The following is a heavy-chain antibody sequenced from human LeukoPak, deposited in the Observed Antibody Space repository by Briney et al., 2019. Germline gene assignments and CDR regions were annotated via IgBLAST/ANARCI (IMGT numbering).Heavy chain of an antibody. J-gene: IGHJ4*02. CDR1: GYTLTELS. D-gene: IGHD6-13*01. CDR2: ISSSSSTI. CDR3: APSIAAAGYFDY. V-gene: IGHV3-48*01. Sequence: SCKVSGYTLTELSMHWVRQAPGKGLEWVSYISSSSSTIYYADSVKGRFTISRDNAKNSLYLQMNSLRAEDTAVYYCAPSIAAAGYFDYWGQGTLVTVSS.